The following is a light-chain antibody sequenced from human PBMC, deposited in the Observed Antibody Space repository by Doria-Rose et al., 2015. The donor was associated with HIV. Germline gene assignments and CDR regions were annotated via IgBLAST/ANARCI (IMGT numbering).Light chain of an antibody. CDR1: QSLLYTSKNY. Sequence: TQSPESLGMSLGERATLNCKSNQSLLYTSKNYLAWYQQKPGQPPKLLIYWASTRQSGVPARFSGSGSGIDFTLTISSLEAEDVAVYYCQQYYDTPSFGPGTTVDIK. J-gene: IGKJ3*01. V-gene: IGKV4-1*01. CDR2: WAS. CDR3: QQYYDTPS.